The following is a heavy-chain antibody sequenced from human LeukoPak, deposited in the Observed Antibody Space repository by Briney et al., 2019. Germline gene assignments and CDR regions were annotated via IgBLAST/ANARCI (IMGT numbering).Heavy chain of an antibody. Sequence: LRLSCAASGFTFSGYSMNWVRQAPGKGLEWIGYIYYSGSTYYNPSLKSRVTISVDTSKNQFSLKLSSVTAADTAVYYCASTREYSYGKFDYWGQGTLVTVSS. CDR1: GFTFSGYS. CDR2: IYYSGST. D-gene: IGHD5-18*01. J-gene: IGHJ4*02. V-gene: IGHV4-31*02. CDR3: ASTREYSYGKFDY.